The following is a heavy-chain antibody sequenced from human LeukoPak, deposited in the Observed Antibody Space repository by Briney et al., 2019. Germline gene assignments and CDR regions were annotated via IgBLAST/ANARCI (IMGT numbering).Heavy chain of an antibody. CDR2: ISAYNGNT. D-gene: IGHD3-22*01. J-gene: IGHJ5*02. CDR3: ARLSRYDSSGYYYVAWFDP. V-gene: IGHV1-18*01. CDR1: GYTFTSYG. Sequence: ASVKVSCKASGYTFTSYGISWVRQAPGQGLEWMGWISAYNGNTNYAQKLQGRVTMTTDTSTSTAYMELRSLRSDDTAVYYCARLSRYDSSGYYYVAWFDPWGQGTLVTVSS.